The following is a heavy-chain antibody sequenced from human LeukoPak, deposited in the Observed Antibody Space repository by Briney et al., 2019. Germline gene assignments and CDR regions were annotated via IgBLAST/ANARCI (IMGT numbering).Heavy chain of an antibody. CDR2: IYTSGST. J-gene: IGHJ4*02. V-gene: IGHV4-61*02. D-gene: IGHD3-22*01. CDR1: GGSISSGSYY. CDR3: AREYYDSSGYSRGFDY. Sequence: SETLSLTCTVSGGSISSGSYYWSWIRQPAGKGLECIGRIYTSGSTNYNPSLKSRVTISVDTSKNQFSLKLSSVTAADTAVYYCAREYYDSSGYSRGFDYWGQGTLVTVSS.